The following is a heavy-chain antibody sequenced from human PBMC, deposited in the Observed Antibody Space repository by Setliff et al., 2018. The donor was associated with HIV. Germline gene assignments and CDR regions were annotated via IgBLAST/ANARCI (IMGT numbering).Heavy chain of an antibody. J-gene: IGHJ4*02. CDR3: ATLTNFDH. CDR2: VYGGDSDT. Sequence: PGESLKISCKGSGYRFTKYWIGWVRQMPGKGLEWMGIVYGGDSDTRYNPSFEGQVTMSADRSITTAYLQWSRLKASDTAMYYCATLTNFDHWGQGTLVTVSS. V-gene: IGHV5-51*01. D-gene: IGHD7-27*01. CDR1: GYRFTKYW.